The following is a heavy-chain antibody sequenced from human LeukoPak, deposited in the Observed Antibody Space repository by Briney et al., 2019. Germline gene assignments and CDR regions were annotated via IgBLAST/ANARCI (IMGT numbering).Heavy chain of an antibody. V-gene: IGHV5-51*01. CDR3: ARRIGSGWYDY. Sequence: GESLRISCKGSGYSFTRYWTGWVRQMPGKGLEWLGIINPGDSDTRYSPSFQSQVTISADKSISTANLQWSSLKASDTAMYYCARRIGSGWYDYWGQGTLVTVSS. J-gene: IGHJ4*02. CDR2: INPGDSDT. D-gene: IGHD6-19*01. CDR1: GYSFTRYW.